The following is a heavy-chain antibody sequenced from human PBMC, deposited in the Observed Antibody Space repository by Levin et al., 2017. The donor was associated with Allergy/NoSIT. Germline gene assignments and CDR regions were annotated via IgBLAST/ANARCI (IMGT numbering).Heavy chain of an antibody. J-gene: IGHJ6*02. CDR2: ISSSSSYI. CDR1: GFTFSSYS. Sequence: LSLTCAASGFTFSSYSMNWVRQAPGKGLEWVSSISSSSSYIYYADSVKGRFTISRDNAKNSLYLQMNSLRAEDTAVYYCARDHLKYCSSTSCWQNYYDYGMDVWGQGTTVTVSS. V-gene: IGHV3-21*01. CDR3: ARDHLKYCSSTSCWQNYYDYGMDV. D-gene: IGHD2-2*01.